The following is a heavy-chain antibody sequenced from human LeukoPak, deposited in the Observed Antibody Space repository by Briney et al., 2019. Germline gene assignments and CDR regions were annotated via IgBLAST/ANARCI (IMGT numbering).Heavy chain of an antibody. CDR2: IYTSGST. Sequence: SETLSLTCTVSGGSISSYYWSWIRQPAGKGLEWIGRIYTSGSTNYNPSLKSRVTMSGDTSKNQFSLKLSSVTAADTAVYYCARDTPYYDSSGYQTLFDYWGQGTLVTVSS. J-gene: IGHJ4*02. V-gene: IGHV4-4*07. CDR1: GGSISSYY. CDR3: ARDTPYYDSSGYQTLFDY. D-gene: IGHD3-22*01.